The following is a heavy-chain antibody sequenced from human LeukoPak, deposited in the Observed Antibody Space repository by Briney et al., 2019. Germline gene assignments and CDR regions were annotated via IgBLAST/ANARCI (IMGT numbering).Heavy chain of an antibody. Sequence: SETLSPTCIVSGGAISSYYWNWIRQPPGKGLEWIGHIYYSGSSNYNPSLKSRVTISVDTSKNQFSLKLSSVTAADTAVYYCAREKQWQYFDYWGQGTLVTVSS. CDR1: GGAISSYY. CDR2: IYYSGSS. V-gene: IGHV4-59*12. J-gene: IGHJ4*02. CDR3: AREKQWQYFDY. D-gene: IGHD6-19*01.